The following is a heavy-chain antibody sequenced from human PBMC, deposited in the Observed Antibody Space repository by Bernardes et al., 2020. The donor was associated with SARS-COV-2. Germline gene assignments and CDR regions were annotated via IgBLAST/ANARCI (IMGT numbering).Heavy chain of an antibody. CDR2: ISSRSTTI. D-gene: IGHD1-26*01. Sequence: GCLRLSCEASGFSFSEYAMNWVRQAPGKGLEWLSYISSRSTTIYVADTVKGRFAISRDNAKNSVYLQMNSLRAEDTAVYYCARGRGAVAPMDHWGQGTLVTVSS. V-gene: IGHV3-48*01. CDR3: ARGRGAVAPMDH. CDR1: GFSFSEYA. J-gene: IGHJ4*02.